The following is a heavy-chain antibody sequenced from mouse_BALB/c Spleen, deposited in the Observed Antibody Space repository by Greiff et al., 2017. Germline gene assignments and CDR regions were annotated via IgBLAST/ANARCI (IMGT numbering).Heavy chain of an antibody. V-gene: IGHV3-2*02. Sequence: VQLKESGPGLVKPSQSLSLTCTVTGYSITSDYAWNWIRQFPGNKLEWMGYISYSGSTSYNPSLKSRISITRDTSKNQFFLQLNSVTTEDTATYYCASGRIYYGYDNAMDYWGQGTSVTVSS. CDR3: ASGRIYYGYDNAMDY. D-gene: IGHD2-2*01. J-gene: IGHJ4*01. CDR1: GYSITSDYA. CDR2: ISYSGST.